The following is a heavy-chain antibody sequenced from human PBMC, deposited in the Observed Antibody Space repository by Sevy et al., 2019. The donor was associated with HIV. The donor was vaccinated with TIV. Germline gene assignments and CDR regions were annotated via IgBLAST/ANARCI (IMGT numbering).Heavy chain of an antibody. D-gene: IGHD2-2*01. CDR2: ISSSSTYI. J-gene: IGHJ4*02. V-gene: IGHV3-21*01. CDR1: GFTFNNYY. CDR3: ARDGGCTSTSCLLYFDY. Sequence: GGSLRLSCAASGFTFNNYYMNWVRQAPGKGLEWVSPISSSSTYIYYADSVKGRFTISRDNAKNSLYLQMNSLRAEDTAVYYCARDGGCTSTSCLLYFDYWGQGTLVTVSS.